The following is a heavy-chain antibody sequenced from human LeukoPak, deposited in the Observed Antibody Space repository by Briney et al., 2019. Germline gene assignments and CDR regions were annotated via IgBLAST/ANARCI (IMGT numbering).Heavy chain of an antibody. CDR1: GFTFNDYG. D-gene: IGHD6-19*01. V-gene: IGHV3-20*04. CDR2: INWNGGST. J-gene: IGHJ4*01. Sequence: GGSLRLSCAASGFTFNDYGMSWVRQAPGKGLEWVSGINWNGGSTGYADSVKGRFTISRDNAKNSLYLQMNSLRDEDTAVYYCARERIAVATSSFDYWGQGALVTVSS. CDR3: ARERIAVATSSFDY.